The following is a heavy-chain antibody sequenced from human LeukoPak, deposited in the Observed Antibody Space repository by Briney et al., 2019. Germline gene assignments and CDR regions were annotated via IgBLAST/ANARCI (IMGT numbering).Heavy chain of an antibody. V-gene: IGHV1-18*01. CDR1: GYTFTSYG. D-gene: IGHD4-17*01. CDR2: ISAYNGNT. Sequence: ASVKVSCKASGYTFTSYGISRVRQASGQGLEWMGWISAYNGNTNYAQKLQGRVTMTTDTSTSTAYMELRSLRSDDTAVYYCARTITVTTSGYYYGMDVWGQGTTVTVSS. J-gene: IGHJ6*02. CDR3: ARTITVTTSGYYYGMDV.